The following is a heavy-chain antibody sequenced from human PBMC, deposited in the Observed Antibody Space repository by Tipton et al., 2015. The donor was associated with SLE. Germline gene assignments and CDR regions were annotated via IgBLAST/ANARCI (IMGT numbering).Heavy chain of an antibody. J-gene: IGHJ3*02. Sequence: TLSLTCAVYGGSFSGYYWSWIRQPPGKGLEWIGEINHSGSTNYNPSLKSRVTISVDTSKNQFSLKLSSVTAADTAVYYCARRGGVLRVVVVAATRGSSAFDIWGQGTMVTVSS. V-gene: IGHV4-34*01. CDR1: GGSFSGYY. D-gene: IGHD2-15*01. CDR2: INHSGST. CDR3: ARRGGVLRVVVVAATRGSSAFDI.